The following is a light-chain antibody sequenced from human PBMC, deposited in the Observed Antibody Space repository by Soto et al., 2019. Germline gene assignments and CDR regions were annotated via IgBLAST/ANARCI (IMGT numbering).Light chain of an antibody. CDR1: SSDVGGYNF. V-gene: IGLV2-14*01. J-gene: IGLJ1*01. CDR3: TSYTSISTYV. CDR2: DVR. Sequence: QSVLTQPASVSGSPGQSITISRTGTSSDVGGYNFVSWYQQHPGKAPKLMIYDVRNRPSGVSIRFSGSKSVNTASLTISGLQAEDEADYYCTSYTSISTYVFGPGSKVTV.